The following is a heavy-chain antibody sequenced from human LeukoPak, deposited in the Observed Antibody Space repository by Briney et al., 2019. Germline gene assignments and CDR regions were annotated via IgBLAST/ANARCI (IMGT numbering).Heavy chain of an antibody. D-gene: IGHD2-2*01. CDR3: AREEASYCSSTSCYGIDY. CDR2: IYYSGST. V-gene: IGHV4-61*01. J-gene: IGHJ4*02. Sequence: PSETLSLTCTVSGGSVSSGSYYWSWIRQPPGKGLEWLGYIYYSGSTNYNPSLKSRVTISVDTSKNQFSLKLSSVTAADTAVYYCAREEASYCSSTSCYGIDYWGQGTLVTVSS. CDR1: GGSVSSGSYY.